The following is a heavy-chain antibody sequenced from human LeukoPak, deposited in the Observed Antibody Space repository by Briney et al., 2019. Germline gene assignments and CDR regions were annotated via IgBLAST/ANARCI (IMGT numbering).Heavy chain of an antibody. V-gene: IGHV3-11*01. Sequence: GSLRLSCAASGFTFSDYYMSWIRQAPGKGLEWVSYISSSGSTIYYADSVKGRFTISRDNAKNSLYLQMNSLRAEDTAVYYCASGSSEYYCYYGMDVWGQGTTVTVSS. J-gene: IGHJ6*02. CDR1: GFTFSDYY. D-gene: IGHD1-26*01. CDR3: ASGSSEYYCYYGMDV. CDR2: ISSSGSTI.